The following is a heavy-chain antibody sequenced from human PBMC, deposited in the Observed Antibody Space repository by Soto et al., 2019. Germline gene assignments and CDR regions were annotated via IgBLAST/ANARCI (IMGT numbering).Heavy chain of an antibody. CDR3: ARRDYYGSGSYYKPHGMDV. CDR2: IIAYYGNT. CDR1: GGTFSSYA. V-gene: IGHV1-18*01. D-gene: IGHD3-10*01. J-gene: IGHJ6*02. Sequence: ASVKVSCKASGGTFSSYAMIWVRQAPGQGLQWMGGIIAYYGNTNYAQKLQCRVTMTTDTSTSTAYMELRSLRSDDTAVYYCARRDYYGSGSYYKPHGMDVWGQGTTVNVSS.